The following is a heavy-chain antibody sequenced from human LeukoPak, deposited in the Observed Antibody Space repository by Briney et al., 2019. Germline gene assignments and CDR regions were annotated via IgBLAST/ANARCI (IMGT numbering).Heavy chain of an antibody. J-gene: IGHJ4*02. CDR3: ARLRNWNDEDY. CDR2: INHSRST. Sequence: SETLSLTCAGYGGSFSGYYWSWIRQPPGKGLEWIGEINHSRSTSYNPSLKSRVTISVDTSKNQFSLKLSSVTAADTAVYYCARLRNWNDEDYWGQGTLVTVSS. CDR1: GGSFSGYY. V-gene: IGHV4-34*01. D-gene: IGHD1-20*01.